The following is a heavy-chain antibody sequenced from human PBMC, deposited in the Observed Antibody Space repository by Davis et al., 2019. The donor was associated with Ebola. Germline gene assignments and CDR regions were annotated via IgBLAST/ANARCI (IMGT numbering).Heavy chain of an antibody. J-gene: IGHJ2*01. CDR1: GFTFSSNS. V-gene: IGHV3-21*01. D-gene: IGHD2-21*02. Sequence: PGGSLRLSCAASGFTFSSNSMNWVRQAPGKGLGWVSFISSSSNYIYYADSVKGRFTVSRDNAKNSLYLQMNSLRAEDTAVYYCVRDPALVVTGGGWFFGLWGRGTLVTVSS. CDR3: VRDPALVVTGGGWFFGL. CDR2: ISSSSNYI.